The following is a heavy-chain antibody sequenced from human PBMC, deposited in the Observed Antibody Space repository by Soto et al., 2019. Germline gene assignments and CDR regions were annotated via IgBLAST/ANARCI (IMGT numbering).Heavy chain of an antibody. CDR1: GGTFSRYA. J-gene: IGHJ4*02. D-gene: IGHD6-19*01. V-gene: IGHV1-69*13. CDR2: IIPIFGTA. CDR3: ASTGYSSGALGY. Sequence: SVKVSCKASGGTFSRYAISWVRQAHGQGLEWMGGIIPIFGTANYAQKFQGRVTITADESTSTAYMELSSLRSEDTAVYYCASTGYSSGALGYWGQGTLVTVSS.